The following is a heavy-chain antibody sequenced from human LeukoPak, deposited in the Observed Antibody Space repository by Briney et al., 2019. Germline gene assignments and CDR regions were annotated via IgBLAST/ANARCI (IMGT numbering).Heavy chain of an antibody. CDR1: GFTFSSYG. D-gene: IGHD2-2*02. CDR3: AKDSRYQLLYTLDY. CDR2: IRYDGSNK. V-gene: IGHV3-30*02. J-gene: IGHJ4*02. Sequence: PGGSLRLSCAASGFTFSSYGMHWVRQAPGKGLEWVAFIRYDGSNKYYADSVKGRFTISRDNSKNTLYLQMNSLRAEDTAVYYCAKDSRYQLLYTLDYWGQGTLVTVSS.